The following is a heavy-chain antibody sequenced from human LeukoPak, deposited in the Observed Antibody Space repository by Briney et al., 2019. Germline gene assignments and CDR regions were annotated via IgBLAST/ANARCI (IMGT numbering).Heavy chain of an antibody. Sequence: ASVKVSCKASGYTFTGYYMHWVRQAPGQGLEWMGWINPNSGGTNYAQKSQGWVTMTRDTSISTAYMELSRLRSDDTAVYYCARGHYGDYAHYGMDVWGKGTTVTVSS. D-gene: IGHD4-17*01. CDR2: INPNSGGT. V-gene: IGHV1-2*04. CDR1: GYTFTGYY. CDR3: ARGHYGDYAHYGMDV. J-gene: IGHJ6*04.